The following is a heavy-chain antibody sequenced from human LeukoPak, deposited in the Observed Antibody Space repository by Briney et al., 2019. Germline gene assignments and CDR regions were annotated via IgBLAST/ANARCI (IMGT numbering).Heavy chain of an antibody. V-gene: IGHV4-59*01. CDR3: ARSYCSSTSCYLDY. J-gene: IGHJ4*02. CDR2: IYYSGST. D-gene: IGHD2-2*01. Sequence: PSETLSLTCTVSGGSISSYYWSWIRQPPGKGLEWIGYIYYSGSTNYNPSLKSRVTISVDTSKNQFSLKLSSVTAADTAVYYCARSYCSSTSCYLDYWGQGTLVTVPS. CDR1: GGSISSYY.